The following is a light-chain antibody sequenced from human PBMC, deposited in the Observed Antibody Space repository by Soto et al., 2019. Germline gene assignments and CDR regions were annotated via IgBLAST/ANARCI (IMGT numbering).Light chain of an antibody. CDR1: SSDVGNYNL. CDR3: SSYAGTRIVI. CDR2: EGS. V-gene: IGLV2-23*01. J-gene: IGLJ2*01. Sequence: QSALTQPASVSGSPGQSITISCTGTSSDVGNYNLVSWYQLYPGTAPKLMIFEGSKRPSGVSTRFSGSKSGNTASLTISGLQAEDDADYYCSSYAGTRIVIFGGGTQLTVL.